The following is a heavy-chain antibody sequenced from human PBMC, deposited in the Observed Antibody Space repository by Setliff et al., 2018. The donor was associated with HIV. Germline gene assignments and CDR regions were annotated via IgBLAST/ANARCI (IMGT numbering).Heavy chain of an antibody. Sequence: GASVKVSCKASGYTFTSYDINWVRQATGQGLEWMAWMNPNSGNTGYTQKFQGRVTITSDPVAPMVFLTLSSLRSEDTALYYCARDWLMIRGVSWFDPWGQGTLVTVSS. V-gene: IGHV1-8*03. D-gene: IGHD3-10*01. J-gene: IGHJ5*02. CDR3: ARDWLMIRGVSWFDP. CDR1: GYTFTSYD. CDR2: MNPNSGNT.